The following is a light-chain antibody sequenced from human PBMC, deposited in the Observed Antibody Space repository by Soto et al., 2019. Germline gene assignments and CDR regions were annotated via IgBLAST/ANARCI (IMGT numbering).Light chain of an antibody. Sequence: EIVMTQSPATLSVSPGERATLSCRASQSISSNLAWYQQKPGQAPRLLMFRTSSRATGFPARFSGSGSGTEFNLTISSLQSEDFGVYYWQQYNKWPSATFGAGLKVDIX. J-gene: IGKJ4*01. CDR3: QQYNKWPSAT. CDR2: RTS. CDR1: QSISSN. V-gene: IGKV3-15*01.